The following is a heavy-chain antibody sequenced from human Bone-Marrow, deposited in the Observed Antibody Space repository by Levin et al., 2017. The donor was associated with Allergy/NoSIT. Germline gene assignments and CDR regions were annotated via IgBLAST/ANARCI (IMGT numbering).Heavy chain of an antibody. CDR1: CGSIHNTNHY. V-gene: IGHV4-61*02. CDR3: ARDETFNSWHTGWFDP. J-gene: IGHJ5*02. CDR2: MFAGGAA. Sequence: SPTLSLPCTVSCGSIHNTNHYWSWIRQPAGKGLEWIGRMFAGGAATYNRSLRSRVTISIDTSKNQFSLKLTSVTAADTAVYYCARDETFNSWHTGWFDPWGQGTLVTVSS. D-gene: IGHD6-13*01.